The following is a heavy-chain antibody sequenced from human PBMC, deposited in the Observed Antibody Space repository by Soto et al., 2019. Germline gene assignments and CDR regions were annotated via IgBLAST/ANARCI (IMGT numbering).Heavy chain of an antibody. V-gene: IGHV4-30-4*01. D-gene: IGHD4-17*01. CDR1: GGSISSGDYY. CDR3: ARDRYGDYYFDY. CDR2: IYYSGST. Sequence: SETLSLTCTVSGGSISSGDYYWSWIRQPPGKGLEWIGYIYYSGSTYYNPSLKSRVTISVDTSKNQFSLKLRSVTAADTAVYYCARDRYGDYYFDYWGQGTLVTVSS. J-gene: IGHJ4*02.